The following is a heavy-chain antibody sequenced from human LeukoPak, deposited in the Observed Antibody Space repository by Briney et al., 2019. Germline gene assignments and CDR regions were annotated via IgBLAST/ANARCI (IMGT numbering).Heavy chain of an antibody. J-gene: IGHJ5*02. CDR3: ARDEELGIKGRNWFDP. Sequence: ASVKVSCKASGYTFTGYHMHWVRQAPGQGLEWMGWINPNTGGTKYAQNFQGRVTMTRDTSISTAYMELSSLRSDDTAVFYCARDEELGIKGRNWFDPWDQGTLVTVSS. V-gene: IGHV1-2*02. D-gene: IGHD2-21*01. CDR2: INPNTGGT. CDR1: GYTFTGYH.